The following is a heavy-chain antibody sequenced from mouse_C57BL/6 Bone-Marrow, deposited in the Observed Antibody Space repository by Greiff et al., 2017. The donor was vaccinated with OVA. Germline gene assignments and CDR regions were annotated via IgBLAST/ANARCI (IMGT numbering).Heavy chain of an antibody. CDR1: GYSITSDY. CDR2: ISYSGST. J-gene: IGHJ4*01. D-gene: IGHD4-1*01. V-gene: IGHV3-8*01. CDR3: ARGNWDNYAMDY. Sequence: VQLKESGPGLAKPSQTLSLTCSVTGYSITSDYWNWIRKFPGNKLEYMGYISYSGSTYYIPSLKSRISKTRGTAQNQYYLQLNSVTTEYTATYYCARGNWDNYAMDYWGQGTSVTVSS.